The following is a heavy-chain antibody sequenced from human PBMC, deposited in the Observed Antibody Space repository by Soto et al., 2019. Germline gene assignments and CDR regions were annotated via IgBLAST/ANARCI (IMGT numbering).Heavy chain of an antibody. CDR1: GGSISSGGYS. J-gene: IGHJ4*02. Sequence: PSETLCLTCAVAGGSISSGGYSWSWIRQPPGKGLEWIGYIYHSGSTNYNPSLKSRVTISVDTSKNQFSLRVEDTALYYCVKEMTTLFFDYWGQGSLVTVSS. CDR2: IYHSGST. CDR3: TLFFDY. D-gene: IGHD3-10*02. V-gene: IGHV4-30-2*01.